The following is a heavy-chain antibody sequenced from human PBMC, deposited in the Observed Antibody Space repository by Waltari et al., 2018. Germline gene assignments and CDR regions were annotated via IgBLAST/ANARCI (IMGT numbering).Heavy chain of an antibody. CDR1: GYSVSSGSY. CDR2: ISQTETT. J-gene: IGHJ4*02. D-gene: IGHD1-1*01. Sequence: QVQLQESGPGLVKPSETLSLTCAVSGYSVSSGSYWGWIRQSPGLGLEWIGTISQTETTSYNPSLNSRVTISVDTSKNQFSLSLKSVTAADTAVYYCAGPGPSYYFDYWGQGILVTVSS. V-gene: IGHV4-38-2*01. CDR3: AGPGPSYYFDY.